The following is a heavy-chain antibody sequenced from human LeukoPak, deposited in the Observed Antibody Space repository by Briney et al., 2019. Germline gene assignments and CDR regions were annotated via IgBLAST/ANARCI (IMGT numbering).Heavy chain of an antibody. D-gene: IGHD6-19*01. J-gene: IGHJ4*02. Sequence: GGSLRLSCAASGFTFSNYWMTWVRQAPGKGLEWVANINRDGSERYYVDSVKGRFTISRDDAKSSLYLQMNSLRAEDTAVYYCARRDSSGWYAMDYWGQGTLVTVSS. CDR2: INRDGSER. V-gene: IGHV3-7*01. CDR1: GFTFSNYW. CDR3: ARRDSSGWYAMDY.